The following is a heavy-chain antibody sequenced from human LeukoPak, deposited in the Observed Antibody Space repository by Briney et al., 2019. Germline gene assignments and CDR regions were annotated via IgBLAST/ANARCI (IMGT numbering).Heavy chain of an antibody. CDR1: GFTFSSYA. CDR2: ISYDGSNK. J-gene: IGHJ6*02. CDR3: ARDLIVVVPAVDSYCYGMDV. D-gene: IGHD2-2*01. V-gene: IGHV3-30-3*01. Sequence: PGRSLRLSCAASGFTFSSYAMHWVRQAPGKGLEWVAVISYDGSNKYYADSVKGRFTISRDNSKNTLYLQMNSLRAEDTAVYYCARDLIVVVPAVDSYCYGMDVWGQGTTVTVSS.